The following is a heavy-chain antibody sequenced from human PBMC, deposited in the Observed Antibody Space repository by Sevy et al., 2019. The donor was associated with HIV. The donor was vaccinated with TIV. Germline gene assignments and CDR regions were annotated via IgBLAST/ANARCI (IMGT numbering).Heavy chain of an antibody. CDR3: AKYAGDFPHFDY. V-gene: IGHV3-23*01. Sequence: GESLKISCAASGFTFRTFAMSWVRQAPGKGLQWVSSISDTGTSTYYADSVEGRFTNSRDNSKKTLYLQMNSLRAEDTALYYCAKYAGDFPHFDYWGQGTLVTVSS. J-gene: IGHJ4*02. CDR1: GFTFRTFA. D-gene: IGHD7-27*01. CDR2: ISDTGTST.